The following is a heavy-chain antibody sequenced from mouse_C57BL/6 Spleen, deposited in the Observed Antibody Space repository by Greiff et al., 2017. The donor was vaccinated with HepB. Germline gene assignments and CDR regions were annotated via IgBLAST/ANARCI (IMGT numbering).Heavy chain of an antibody. D-gene: IGHD1-1*01. CDR1: GFNIKNTY. J-gene: IGHJ2*01. Sequence: VQLKESVAELVRPGASVKLSCTASGFNIKNTYMHWVKQRPEQGLEWIGRIDPANGNTKYAPKFQGKATITADTSSNTAYLQLSSLTSEDTAIYYCAKAPNYDGSSHFYYWGQGTTLTVSS. V-gene: IGHV14-3*01. CDR3: AKAPNYDGSSHFYY. CDR2: IDPANGNT.